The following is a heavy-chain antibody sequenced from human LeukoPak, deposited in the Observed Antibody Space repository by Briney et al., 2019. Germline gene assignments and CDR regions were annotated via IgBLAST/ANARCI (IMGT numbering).Heavy chain of an antibody. CDR1: GFTFSSYG. CDR3: AKSQLIGSYHPPGY. V-gene: IGHV3-30*02. D-gene: IGHD3-10*01. Sequence: GGSLRLSCAASGFTFSSYGMHWVCQAPGKGLEWVAFIRYDGSNKYYADSVKGRFTISRDNSKNTLYLQMNSLRPEDTAVYYCAKSQLIGSYHPPGYWGQGTLVTVSS. J-gene: IGHJ4*02. CDR2: IRYDGSNK.